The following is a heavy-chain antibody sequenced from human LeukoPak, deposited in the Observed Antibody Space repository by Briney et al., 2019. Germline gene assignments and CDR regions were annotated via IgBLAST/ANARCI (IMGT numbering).Heavy chain of an antibody. D-gene: IGHD4/OR15-4a*01. J-gene: IGHJ3*02. CDR1: GFTFSTFA. CDR2: ISGSADMT. Sequence: GGSLRLSCAASGFTFSTFAMSWVRQAPGKGLEWVSGISGSADMTYYTDSVKGRFSISRDNSKNTLYLQMNSLRADDTAVYYCAKRLWESKGLDPFDIWGQGTMVTVSS. CDR3: AKRLWESKGLDPFDI. V-gene: IGHV3-23*01.